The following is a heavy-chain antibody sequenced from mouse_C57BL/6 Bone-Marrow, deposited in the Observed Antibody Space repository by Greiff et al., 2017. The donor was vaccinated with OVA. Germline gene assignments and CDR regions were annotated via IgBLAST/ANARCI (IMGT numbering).Heavy chain of an antibody. CDR1: GYTFTSYW. CDR3: ARDDGYYGYAMDY. Sequence: QVQLQQPGAELVRPGTSVKLSCKASGYTFTSYWMHWVKQRPGQGLEWIGVIDPSDSYTNYNQKFKGKATLTVDTSSSTAYMQLSSLTSKDSAVYYCARDDGYYGYAMDYWGQGTSVTGSA. V-gene: IGHV1-59*01. D-gene: IGHD2-3*01. CDR2: IDPSDSYT. J-gene: IGHJ4*01.